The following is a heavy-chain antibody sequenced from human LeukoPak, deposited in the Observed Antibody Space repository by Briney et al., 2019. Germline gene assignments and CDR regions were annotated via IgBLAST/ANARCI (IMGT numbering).Heavy chain of an antibody. CDR2: ISSSSSYI. V-gene: IGHV3-21*04. CDR3: ARERFLEWFVDY. D-gene: IGHD3-3*01. Sequence: GGSLRLSCVASGFTFSDYNMNWIRQAPGRGLEWVSIISSSSSYIYYSKSVKGRFSVTRDNARNSLFLQLNSLTAEDTAIYYCARERFLEWFVDYWGQGTLVTVSP. J-gene: IGHJ4*02. CDR1: GFTFSDYN.